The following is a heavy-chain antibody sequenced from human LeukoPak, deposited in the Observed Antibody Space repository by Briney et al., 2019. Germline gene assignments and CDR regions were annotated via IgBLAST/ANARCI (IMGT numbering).Heavy chain of an antibody. CDR1: GYTLTELS. CDR3: ARAGGAARKYYYYYMDV. D-gene: IGHD6-6*01. CDR2: FDPEDGET. Sequence: ASVKVSCKVSGYTLTELSMHWVRQAPGKGLEWMGGFDPEDGETIYAQKFQGRVTMTRDTSTSTVYMELSSLRSEDTAVYYCARAGGAARKYYYYYMDVWGKGTTVTVSS. V-gene: IGHV1-24*01. J-gene: IGHJ6*03.